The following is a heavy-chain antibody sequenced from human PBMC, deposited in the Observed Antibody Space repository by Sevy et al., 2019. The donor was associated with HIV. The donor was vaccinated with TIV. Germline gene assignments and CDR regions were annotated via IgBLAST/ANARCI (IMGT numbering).Heavy chain of an antibody. D-gene: IGHD5-18*01. Sequence: SETLSLTCTVSGASISSSYWSWIRQPPGKGLVWIGYIFYTGTTSYNPYLKSRVTISVDPSKNQFSLNLNSVTASDTAVYYCARGYFCRLYYCGRGTPVTVSS. CDR1: GASISSSY. J-gene: IGHJ4*02. CDR2: IFYTGTT. V-gene: IGHV4-59*01. CDR3: ARGYFCRLYY.